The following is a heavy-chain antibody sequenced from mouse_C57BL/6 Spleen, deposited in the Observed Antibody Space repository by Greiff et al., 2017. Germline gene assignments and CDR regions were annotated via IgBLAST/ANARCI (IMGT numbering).Heavy chain of an antibody. CDR3: ARTPGTTVVAPAY. Sequence: VQLQQPGTELVKPGASVKLSCTASGYTFTSYWMHWVKQRPGQGLVWIGNINPSNGGTNYNEKFKSKATLTVDKSSSTAYMQLSSLTSEDSAVYYCARTPGTTVVAPAYWGQGTTLTVSS. J-gene: IGHJ2*01. D-gene: IGHD1-1*01. V-gene: IGHV1-53*01. CDR1: GYTFTSYW. CDR2: INPSNGGT.